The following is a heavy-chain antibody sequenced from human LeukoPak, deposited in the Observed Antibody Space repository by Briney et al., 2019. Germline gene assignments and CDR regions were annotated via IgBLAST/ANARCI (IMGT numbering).Heavy chain of an antibody. CDR3: ARYSSTWPYWYFDL. D-gene: IGHD6-13*01. CDR2: ISHSGST. V-gene: IGHV4-30-2*01. J-gene: IGHJ2*01. CDR1: GGSISSGGSS. Sequence: SETLSLTCAVPGGSISSGGSSWSWIRQPPGNGLEWIGYISHSGSTYYNPSLKSRVTISVDRSKNQFSLELTSVTAADTAVYYCARYSSTWPYWYFDLWGRGTLVTVSS.